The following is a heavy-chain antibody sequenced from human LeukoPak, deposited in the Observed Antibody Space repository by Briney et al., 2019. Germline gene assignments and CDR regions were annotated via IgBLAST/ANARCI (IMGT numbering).Heavy chain of an antibody. CDR1: GGSISTYS. D-gene: IGHD1-1*01. CDR3: ARGGTTAGYYFDY. V-gene: IGHV4-4*07. CDR2: IYASAST. Sequence: SETLSLTCAVSGGSISTYSWSWIRQPAGKRLEWIGRIYASASTNYNPSLKSRVTMSVDTSRDQFSLELNSVTAADTAVYFCARGGTTAGYYFDYWGQGALVTVSS. J-gene: IGHJ4*02.